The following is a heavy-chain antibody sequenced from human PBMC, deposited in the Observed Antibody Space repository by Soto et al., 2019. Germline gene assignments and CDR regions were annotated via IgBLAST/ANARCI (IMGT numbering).Heavy chain of an antibody. CDR3: ASDLPAMDV. Sequence: QVQLVQSGAEVKKPGASVQVSCKASGYTFTSYGISWVRQAPGQGREWMGWIRAYNGNTNYAQKLQGRVTMTTDTFTRTAYMGLRSLRSDDSAVYYCASDLPAMDVCGQGPTVTVSS. CDR1: GYTFTSYG. CDR2: IRAYNGNT. V-gene: IGHV1-18*01. J-gene: IGHJ6*02.